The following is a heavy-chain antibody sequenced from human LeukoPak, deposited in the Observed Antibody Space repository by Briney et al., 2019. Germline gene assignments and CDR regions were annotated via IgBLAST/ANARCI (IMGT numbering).Heavy chain of an antibody. CDR3: AKGSPYYYDSSGYEMPGYYYYYMDV. V-gene: IGHV3-43*02. Sequence: GGSLRLSCAASGFTFDDYAMHWVRQAPGKGLESVSLISGDGGSTYYADSVKGRFTISRDNSKNSLYLQMNSLRTEDTALYYCAKGSPYYYDSSGYEMPGYYYYYMDVWGKGTTVTVSS. CDR1: GFTFDDYA. J-gene: IGHJ6*03. CDR2: ISGDGGST. D-gene: IGHD3-22*01.